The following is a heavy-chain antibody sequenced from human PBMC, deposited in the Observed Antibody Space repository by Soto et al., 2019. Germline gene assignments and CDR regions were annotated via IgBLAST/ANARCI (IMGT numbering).Heavy chain of an antibody. CDR2: MGTAGDT. CDR1: GFTFSSYD. J-gene: IGHJ3*02. V-gene: IGHV3-13*01. Sequence: GGSLRLSCAASGFTFSSYDMHWVRQATGKGLEWVSAMGTAGDTYYPGSVKGRFTISRENAKNSLYLQMNSLRAGDTAVYYCARVGATTGDAFDIWGQGTMVTVSS. CDR3: ARVGATTGDAFDI. D-gene: IGHD1-26*01.